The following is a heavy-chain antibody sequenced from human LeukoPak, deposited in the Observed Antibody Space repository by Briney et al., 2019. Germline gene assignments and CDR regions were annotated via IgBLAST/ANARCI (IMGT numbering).Heavy chain of an antibody. CDR1: GGSISSYY. D-gene: IGHD3-10*01. J-gene: IGHJ5*02. V-gene: IGHV4-34*01. CDR2: IDHSGST. Sequence: SETLSLTCTVSGGSISSYYWSWIRLPPGKGLEWSGEIDHSGSTNYNPSLKSRVTISVDTSKNQFSLKLSSVTAADTAVYYCARRRVLLWFGELLTHNWFDPWGQGTLVTVSS. CDR3: ARRRVLLWFGELLTHNWFDP.